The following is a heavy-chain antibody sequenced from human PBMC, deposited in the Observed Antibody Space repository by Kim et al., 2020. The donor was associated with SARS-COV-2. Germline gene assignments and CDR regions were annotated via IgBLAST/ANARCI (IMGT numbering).Heavy chain of an antibody. CDR1: GGTFSSYA. V-gene: IGHV1-69*13. J-gene: IGHJ6*02. CDR2: IIHIFGTA. Sequence: SVKVSCKASGGTFSSYAISWVRQAPGQGLEWMGGIIHIFGTANYAQKFQGRVTITADESTSTAYMELSSLRSEDTAVYYCASVVVTAIQRGGYYYYGMDVWGQGTTVTVSS. CDR3: ASVVVTAIQRGGYYYYGMDV. D-gene: IGHD2-21*02.